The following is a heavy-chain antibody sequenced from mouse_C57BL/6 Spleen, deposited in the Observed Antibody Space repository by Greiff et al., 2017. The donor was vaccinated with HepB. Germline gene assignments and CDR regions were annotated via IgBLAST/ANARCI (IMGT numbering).Heavy chain of an antibody. V-gene: IGHV5-17*01. J-gene: IGHJ4*01. CDR3: ARGGNYLYYAMDY. Sequence: DVMLVESGGGLVKPGGSLKLSCAASGFTFSDYGMHWVRQAPEKGLEWVAYISSGSSTIYYADTVKGRFTISRDNAKNTLFLQMTSLRSEDTAMYYCARGGNYLYYAMDYWGQGTSVTVSS. CDR2: ISSGSSTI. D-gene: IGHD2-1*01. CDR1: GFTFSDYG.